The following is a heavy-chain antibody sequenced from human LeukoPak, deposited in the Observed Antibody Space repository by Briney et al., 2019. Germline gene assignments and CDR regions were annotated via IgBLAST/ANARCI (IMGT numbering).Heavy chain of an antibody. J-gene: IGHJ3*02. CDR3: ATPYSSSWYGGSDAFDI. V-gene: IGHV1-18*01. CDR1: GYTFTSYG. Sequence: ASVKVSCKASGYTFTSYGISWVRQAPGQGLEWMGWTSAYNGNTNYAQKLQGRVTMTTDTSTSTAYMELRSLRSDDTAVYYCATPYSSSWYGGSDAFDIWGQGTMVTVSS. D-gene: IGHD6-13*01. CDR2: TSAYNGNT.